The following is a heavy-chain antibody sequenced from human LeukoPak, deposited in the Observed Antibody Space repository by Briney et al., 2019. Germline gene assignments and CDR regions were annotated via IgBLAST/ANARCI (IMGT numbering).Heavy chain of an antibody. CDR2: ISGSGDNT. J-gene: IGHJ2*01. Sequence: QSGGSLRLSCAASGFTLSSYAMSWVRQVPGKGLEWVSVISGSGDNTYYADSVKGRFTISRDNSKNTLYLQMNSLRAEDTAVYYCAKGDYYDNSGYRDWYFDLWGRGTLVTVSS. CDR1: GFTLSSYA. CDR3: AKGDYYDNSGYRDWYFDL. D-gene: IGHD3-22*01. V-gene: IGHV3-23*01.